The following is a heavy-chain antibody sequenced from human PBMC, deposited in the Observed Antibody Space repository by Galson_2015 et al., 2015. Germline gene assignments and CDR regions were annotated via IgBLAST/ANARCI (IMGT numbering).Heavy chain of an antibody. Sequence: SLRLSCAASGFTFSSYAMHWVRQAPGKGLEWVSAISGSGGSTYYADSVKGRFTISRDNSKNTLYLQMNSLRAEDTAVYYCAKDLGLGRPPDDAFDIWGQGTMVTVSS. CDR1: GFTFSSYA. V-gene: IGHV3-23*01. J-gene: IGHJ3*02. D-gene: IGHD7-27*01. CDR3: AKDLGLGRPPDDAFDI. CDR2: ISGSGGST.